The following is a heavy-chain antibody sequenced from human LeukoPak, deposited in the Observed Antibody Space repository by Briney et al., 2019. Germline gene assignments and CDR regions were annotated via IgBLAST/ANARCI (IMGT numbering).Heavy chain of an antibody. CDR1: GGSISSSNW. D-gene: IGHD6-13*01. Sequence: SGTLSLTCAVSGGSISSSNWWSWVRQPPGKGLEWIGEIYHSGSTNYNPSLKSRVTISVDKSKNQFSLKLSSVTAADTAVYYCARPHLSWYFSRNAFDIWGQGTMVTVSS. V-gene: IGHV4-4*02. CDR2: IYHSGST. J-gene: IGHJ3*02. CDR3: ARPHLSWYFSRNAFDI.